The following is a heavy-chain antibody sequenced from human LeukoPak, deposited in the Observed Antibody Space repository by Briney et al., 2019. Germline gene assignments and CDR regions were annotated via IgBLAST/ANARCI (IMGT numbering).Heavy chain of an antibody. CDR3: ARSQDTAVTTDDY. D-gene: IGHD4-17*01. J-gene: IGHJ4*02. V-gene: IGHV4-34*01. Sequence: SETLSLTCAVYGGSFSGYYWSWIRQPPGKGLEWIGEINHSGSTNYNPSRKSRVTISVDTSKNQSSLKLSSVTAADTAVYYCARSQDTAVTTDDYWGQGTLVTVSS. CDR1: GGSFSGYY. CDR2: INHSGST.